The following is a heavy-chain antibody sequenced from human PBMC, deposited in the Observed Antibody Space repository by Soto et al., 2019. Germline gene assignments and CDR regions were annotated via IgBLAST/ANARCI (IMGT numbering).Heavy chain of an antibody. CDR1: GYTFSNYG. CDR3: ARDGYGDYPLDY. D-gene: IGHD4-17*01. J-gene: IGHJ4*02. Sequence: QVQLVQSGAEVKKPGASVKVSCKSSGYTFSNYGISWVRLAPGQGLEWMGWISTHNDNTHYEQKFQGRVTVTTDTSTSTAYMELRSLTSDDTAVYFCARDGYGDYPLDYWGQGTPVTVSS. V-gene: IGHV1-18*04. CDR2: ISTHNDNT.